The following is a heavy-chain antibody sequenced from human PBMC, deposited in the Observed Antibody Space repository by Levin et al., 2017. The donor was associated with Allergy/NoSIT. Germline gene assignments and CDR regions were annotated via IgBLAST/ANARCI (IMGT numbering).Heavy chain of an antibody. CDR2: INGDGSTT. J-gene: IGHJ4*02. Sequence: RGESLKISCVASGFTFSSYWMHWVRQTPGKGLVCVSRINGDGSTTTYADSVKGRFTISRDNAKNTLYLQMNSLRAEDTAVYYCARARYCTSGDCYSDSWGQGTLVTVSS. CDR3: ARARYCTSGDCYSDS. V-gene: IGHV3-74*01. D-gene: IGHD2-8*01. CDR1: GFTFSSYW.